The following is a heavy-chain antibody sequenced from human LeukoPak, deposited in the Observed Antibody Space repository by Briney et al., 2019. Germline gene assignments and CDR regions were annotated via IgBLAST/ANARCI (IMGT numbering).Heavy chain of an antibody. V-gene: IGHV4-39*07. CDR1: GGSISSSSYY. CDR3: AKIAVAGVFDY. J-gene: IGHJ4*02. D-gene: IGHD6-19*01. CDR2: IYYSGST. Sequence: PSETLSLTCTVPGGSISSSSYYWGWIRQPPGKGMEWVGSIYYSGSTYYNPSLKSRVTISVDTSKNQFSLKLSSVTAADTAVYYCAKIAVAGVFDYWGQGTLVTVSS.